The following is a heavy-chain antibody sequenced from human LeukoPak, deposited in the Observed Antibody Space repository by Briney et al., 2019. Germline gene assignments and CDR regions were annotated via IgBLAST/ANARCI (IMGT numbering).Heavy chain of an antibody. J-gene: IGHJ4*02. V-gene: IGHV1-69*05. CDR3: ARHRYTSSSSYFDF. D-gene: IGHD6-6*01. CDR1: GGPFNTNA. CDR2: IIPIFGKT. Sequence: SVKVSCKTSGGPFNTNAIHWVRQAPGQGLEWMGGIIPIFGKTKYAQRLQGRVTITMDESTSTAYMELSSLTSEDTAVYYCARHRYTSSSSYFDFWGQGTLVTVSS.